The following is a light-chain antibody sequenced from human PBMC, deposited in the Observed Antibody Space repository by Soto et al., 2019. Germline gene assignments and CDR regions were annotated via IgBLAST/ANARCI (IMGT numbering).Light chain of an antibody. CDR3: SSFTSSSTQV. Sequence: QSVLTQPASASGSPGQSITISCTGTSSDVGGYNYVSWYQQHPGKAPKLMIFEVTNRPSGVSNRFSGSKSGNTASLTISGLQAEDEADYYCSSFTSSSTQVFGGGTKLTVL. CDR2: EVT. CDR1: SSDVGGYNY. J-gene: IGLJ2*01. V-gene: IGLV2-14*01.